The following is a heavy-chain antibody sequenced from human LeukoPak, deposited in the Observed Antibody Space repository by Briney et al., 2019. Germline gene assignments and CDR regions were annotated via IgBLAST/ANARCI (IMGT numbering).Heavy chain of an antibody. Sequence: PSETLSLTCTVSGGSISSYYWSWIRQPPGKGLEWIGYIYYSGSTNYNPSLKSRVTISVDTSKNQFSLKLSSVTAADTAVYYCARDSRFSSSWPDAFDIWGQGTMVTVSS. D-gene: IGHD6-13*01. J-gene: IGHJ3*02. V-gene: IGHV4-59*01. CDR2: IYYSGST. CDR3: ARDSRFSSSWPDAFDI. CDR1: GGSISSYY.